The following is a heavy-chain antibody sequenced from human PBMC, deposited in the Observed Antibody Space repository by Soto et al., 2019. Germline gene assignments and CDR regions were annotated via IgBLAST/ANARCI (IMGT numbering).Heavy chain of an antibody. CDR1: GYTFLSYG. Sequence: QIQLMQSGGELKKPGASVKVSCEASGYTFLSYGINWVRQAPGQGLEWVGWISVYSGDTDYAQRLQGRVTMTTDTSTSTAYMELRRLTSDDTAVYFCARAATSIGWYGVFDYWGQGTLVTVSS. D-gene: IGHD6-19*01. V-gene: IGHV1-18*01. CDR2: ISVYSGDT. CDR3: ARAATSIGWYGVFDY. J-gene: IGHJ4*02.